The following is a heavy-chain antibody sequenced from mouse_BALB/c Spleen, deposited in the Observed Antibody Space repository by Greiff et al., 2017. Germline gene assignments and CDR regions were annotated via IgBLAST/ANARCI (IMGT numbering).Heavy chain of an antibody. V-gene: IGHV5-12-2*01. CDR1: GFTFSSYT. CDR2: ISNGGGST. J-gene: IGHJ4*01. D-gene: IGHD2-2*01. CDR3: ARGLRVGAMDY. Sequence: DVMLVESGGGLVQPGGSLKLSCAASGFTFSSYTMSWVRQTPEKRLEWVAYISNGGGSTYYPDTVKGRFTISRDNAKNTLYLQMSSLKSEDTAMYYCARGLRVGAMDYWGQGTSVTVSS.